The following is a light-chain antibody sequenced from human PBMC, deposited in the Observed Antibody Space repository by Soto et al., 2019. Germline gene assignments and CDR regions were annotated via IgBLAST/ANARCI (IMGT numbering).Light chain of an antibody. J-gene: IGLJ2*01. V-gene: IGLV2-8*01. CDR3: QSYDISLTASL. Sequence: QSVLTQPPSASGSPGQSVSISCTGTSSDIGAYNFVSWYQQHPGKAPRLMIYGVSKRPSGVPDRFSGSKSGNTASLTITGLQAEDEGVYFCQSYDISLTASLFGGGTKVTVL. CDR1: SSDIGAYNF. CDR2: GVS.